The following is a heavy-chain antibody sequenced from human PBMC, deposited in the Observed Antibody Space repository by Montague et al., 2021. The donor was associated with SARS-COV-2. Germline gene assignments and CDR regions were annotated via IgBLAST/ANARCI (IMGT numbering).Heavy chain of an antibody. CDR3: ARFAYRLLFIASYYGMDF. D-gene: IGHD2-2*01. V-gene: IGHV4-34*12. J-gene: IGHJ6*02. Sequence: SETLSLTCTVSGVAVIRRSSEEHTPEPQSLAEFVWRLMLGGNTNYNPSLKSRVTISIDTSKNQFSLKLSSVTAADTAVYYCARFAYRLLFIASYYGMDFWGQGITVTVS. CDR1: GVAVIRRS. CDR2: LMLGGNT.